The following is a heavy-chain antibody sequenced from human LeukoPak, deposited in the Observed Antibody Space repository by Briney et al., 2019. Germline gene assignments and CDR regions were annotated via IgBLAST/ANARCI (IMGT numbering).Heavy chain of an antibody. V-gene: IGHV3-9*01. CDR1: GFTFDDYA. D-gene: IGHD4-17*01. CDR3: AKDSTVTPDWYFDL. CDR2: ISWNSGSI. Sequence: GGSLRLSCAASGFTFDDYAMPWVRQAPGKGLEWASGISWNSGSIGYADSVKGRFTISRDNAKNSLYLQMNSLRAEDTALYYCAKDSTVTPDWYFDLWGRGTLVTVSS. J-gene: IGHJ2*01.